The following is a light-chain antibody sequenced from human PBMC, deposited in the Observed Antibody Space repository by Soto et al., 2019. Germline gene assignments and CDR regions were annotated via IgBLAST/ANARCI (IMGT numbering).Light chain of an antibody. Sequence: DIQLTQSPSFLSASVGDRVTITCRASQGISSYLAWYQQKPGKAPKLLIYAASTLQSGVPSRFSGSGSGPEFTLTISSLPPEDVATYYCQQLNSYPLTVGGGTKVEIK. J-gene: IGKJ4*01. CDR3: QQLNSYPLT. CDR1: QGISSY. V-gene: IGKV1-9*01. CDR2: AAS.